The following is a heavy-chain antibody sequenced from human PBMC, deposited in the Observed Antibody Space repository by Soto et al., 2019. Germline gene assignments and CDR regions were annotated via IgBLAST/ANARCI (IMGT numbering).Heavy chain of an antibody. D-gene: IGHD3-22*01. V-gene: IGHV3-49*03. CDR3: TRDPVSVTMIVVVLGWFDP. Sequence: GVSLRLYCLTRSFTFGDYAMSWLRKAPGMGLDLVGFIRSKAYCGTTEYAASVKGRFTISRDDSKSIAYLQMNSLKTEDTAVYYCTRDPVSVTMIVVVLGWFDPWGQGT. CDR2: IRSKAYCGTT. CDR1: SFTFGDYA. J-gene: IGHJ5*02.